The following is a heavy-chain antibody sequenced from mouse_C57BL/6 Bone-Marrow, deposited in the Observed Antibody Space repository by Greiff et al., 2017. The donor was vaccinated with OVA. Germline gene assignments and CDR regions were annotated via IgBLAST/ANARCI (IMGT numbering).Heavy chain of an antibody. CDR2: ISSGSSTI. CDR3: ARPITTVVHYYAMDY. J-gene: IGHJ4*01. CDR1: GFTFSDYG. Sequence: DVQLVESGGGLVKPGGSLKLSCAASGFTFSDYGMHWVRQAPEKGLEWVAYISSGSSTIYYADTVKGRFTISRDNAKNTLFLQMTSLRSEDTAMYYCARPITTVVHYYAMDYWGQGTSVTVSS. D-gene: IGHD1-1*01. V-gene: IGHV5-17*01.